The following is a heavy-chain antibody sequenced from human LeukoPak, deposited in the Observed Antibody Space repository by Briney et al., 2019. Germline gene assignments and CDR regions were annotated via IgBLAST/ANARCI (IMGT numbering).Heavy chain of an antibody. Sequence: ASVKVSCKASGYTLTSYGISWVRQAPGQGLEWMGWISAYNGNTNYAQKLQGRVTMTTDTSTSTAYMELRSLRSDDTAVYYCARVAVDLRLYGDYTADYWGQGTLVTVSS. J-gene: IGHJ4*02. CDR3: ARVAVDLRLYGDYTADY. CDR2: ISAYNGNT. CDR1: GYTLTSYG. D-gene: IGHD4-17*01. V-gene: IGHV1-18*01.